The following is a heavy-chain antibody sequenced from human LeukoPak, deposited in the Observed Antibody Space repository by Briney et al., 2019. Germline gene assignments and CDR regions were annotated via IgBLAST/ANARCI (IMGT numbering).Heavy chain of an antibody. D-gene: IGHD5-12*01. CDR2: ISSSSSYI. CDR3: ARDPDNSGYDYGPY. Sequence: NPGGSLRLSCAASGFTFSSYSMNWVRQAPGKGLEWVSSISSSSSYIYYADSVKGRFTISRDNAKNSLYLQMNSLRAEDTAIYYCARDPDNSGYDYGPYWGQGTLVTVSS. V-gene: IGHV3-21*01. CDR1: GFTFSSYS. J-gene: IGHJ4*02.